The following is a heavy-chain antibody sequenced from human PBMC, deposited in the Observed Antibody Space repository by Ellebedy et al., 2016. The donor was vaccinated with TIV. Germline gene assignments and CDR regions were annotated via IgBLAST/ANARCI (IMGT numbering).Heavy chain of an antibody. D-gene: IGHD3-10*01. CDR3: ARWFGELLYVRWFDP. CDR1: GGSISRSSYY. J-gene: IGHJ5*02. V-gene: IGHV4-39*01. CDR2: IYSSGST. Sequence: SETLSLTCTVSGGSISRSSYYWGWIRQPPQKGLEWIGSIYSSGSTYYNPSLKSRITISVDTSKNQFSLRLTSVTAADTAVYYCARWFGELLYVRWFDPWGQGTLVTVSS.